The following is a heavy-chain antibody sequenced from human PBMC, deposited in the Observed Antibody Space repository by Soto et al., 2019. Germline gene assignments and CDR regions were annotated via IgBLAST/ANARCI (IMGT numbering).Heavy chain of an antibody. CDR2: IYYSGST. CDR1: GGSISSGDYY. V-gene: IGHV4-30-4*01. D-gene: IGHD5-12*01. CDR3: ARDSGYDSGRLY. Sequence: SETLSLTCTVSGGSISSGDYYWSWIRQPPGKGLEWIGYIYYSGSTYYNPSLKSRVTISVDTSKNQFSLKLSSVTAADTAVYYCARDSGYDSGRLYWGQGTLVTVSS. J-gene: IGHJ4*02.